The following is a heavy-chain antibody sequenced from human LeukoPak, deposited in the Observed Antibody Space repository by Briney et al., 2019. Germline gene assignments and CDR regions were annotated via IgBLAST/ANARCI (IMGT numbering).Heavy chain of an antibody. D-gene: IGHD3-22*01. CDR2: MYLSGTT. CDR1: GDSINSLDL. CDR3: AGLVGRYSSGLYYYYFNY. V-gene: IGHV4-4*02. Sequence: SGTLSLTCTVSGDSINSLDLWSWVRQPPGKGLEWIGEMYLSGTTHSNPSVKSRATISIDKSKNQFFLNLSSVTAADTAVYYCAGLVGRYSSGLYYYYFNYWGQGTLVTVSS. J-gene: IGHJ4*02.